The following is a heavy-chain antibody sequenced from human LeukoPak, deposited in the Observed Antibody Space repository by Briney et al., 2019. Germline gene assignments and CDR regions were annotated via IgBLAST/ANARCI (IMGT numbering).Heavy chain of an antibody. CDR3: AKDQGDSSDY. CDR2: ISGSASST. D-gene: IGHD2-15*01. CDR1: GFTFSSYA. J-gene: IGHJ4*02. V-gene: IGHV3-23*01. Sequence: GGSLRLSCAASGFTFSSYAMSWVRQAPGKGLEWVSAISGSASSTYYADSVKGRFTISRDNSKNTLYLQMNSLRAEDTALYYCAKDQGDSSDYWGQGTLVTVSP.